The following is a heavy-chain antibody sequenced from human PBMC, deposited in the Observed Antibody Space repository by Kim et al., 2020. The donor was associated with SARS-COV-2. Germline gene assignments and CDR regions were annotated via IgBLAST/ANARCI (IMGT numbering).Heavy chain of an antibody. CDR2: ISYDGSNK. CDR1: GFTFSSYA. CDR3: ARGGHFITMIVVVITDY. D-gene: IGHD3-22*01. V-gene: IGHV3-30-3*01. J-gene: IGHJ4*01. Sequence: GGSLRLSCAASGFTFSSYAMHWVRQAPGKGLEWVAVISYDGSNKYYADSVKGRFTISRDNSKNTLYLQMNSLRAEDTAVYYCARGGHFITMIVVVITDY.